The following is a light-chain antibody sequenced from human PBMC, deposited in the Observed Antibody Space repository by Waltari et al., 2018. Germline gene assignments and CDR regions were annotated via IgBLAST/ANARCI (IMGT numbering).Light chain of an antibody. CDR1: NIGDKS. J-gene: IGLJ2*01. CDR2: DDT. Sequence: SYVLSQPPSVSVAPGQTARITCGGNNIGDKSVHWYQQKPGQAPVLFVYDDTDRPSGVPGRFSGSNSGNTATLTITRVAAGDEADYVCQVWHTTSAVVFGGGTKLTVL. CDR3: QVWHTTSAVV. V-gene: IGLV3-21*02.